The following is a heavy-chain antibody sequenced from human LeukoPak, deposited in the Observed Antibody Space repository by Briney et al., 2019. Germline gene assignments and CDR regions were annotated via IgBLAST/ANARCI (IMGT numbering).Heavy chain of an antibody. CDR2: IKQDGNEK. V-gene: IGHV3-7*01. Sequence: GGSLRLSCAASGFTFSNYWMSWVRQAPGKGLEWVANIKQDGNEKYYVDSVKGRFTISRDNAKNSLFLLMNILTAEDTAVYYCASGDYMDSWGQGTLVTVSS. D-gene: IGHD3-16*01. J-gene: IGHJ4*02. CDR1: GFTFSNYW. CDR3: ASGDYMDS.